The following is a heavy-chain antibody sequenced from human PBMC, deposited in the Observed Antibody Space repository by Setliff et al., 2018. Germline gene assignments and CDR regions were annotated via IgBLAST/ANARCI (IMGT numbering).Heavy chain of an antibody. Sequence: SETLSLTCTVSGGSISSSSYYWGWIRQSPGKGLEWIGSIFYSVSTYYNPSLKSRVTISVDTSKNQFSLKLSSVTAADTAVYYCARGDSSGYLINTHDAFDIWGQGTMVTVSS. D-gene: IGHD3-22*01. CDR1: GGSISSSSYY. CDR3: ARGDSSGYLINTHDAFDI. CDR2: IFYSVST. J-gene: IGHJ3*02. V-gene: IGHV4-39*07.